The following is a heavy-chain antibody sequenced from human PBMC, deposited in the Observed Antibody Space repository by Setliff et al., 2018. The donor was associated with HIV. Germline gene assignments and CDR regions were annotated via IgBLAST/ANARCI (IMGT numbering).Heavy chain of an antibody. Sequence: SETLSLTCTVSGASISSYYWNWFRQPAGKVLESLGGIYTSGNMLYIPSLTSRVTMSADTSRSQLSLKLSSVSAADTAVYYFARLGAEDFSAYDWDDYWGQGTLVTGFS. J-gene: IGHJ4*02. CDR1: GASISSYY. CDR3: ARLGAEDFSAYDWDDY. D-gene: IGHD5-12*01. CDR2: IYTSGNM. V-gene: IGHV4-4*07.